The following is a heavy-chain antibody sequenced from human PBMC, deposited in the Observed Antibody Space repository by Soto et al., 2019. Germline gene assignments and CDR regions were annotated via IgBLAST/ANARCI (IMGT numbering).Heavy chain of an antibody. CDR3: ARSPIYYYDSSGYPDY. CDR2: INSDGSSR. Sequence: GGSLRLSCAASGFTFSSYWMHWVRQAPGQGLVWVSRINSDGSSRSYADSVKGRFTISRDNAKNTLYLQMNSLRAEDTAGYYCARSPIYYYDSSGYPDYWGQGTLVTVSS. V-gene: IGHV3-74*01. CDR1: GFTFSSYW. D-gene: IGHD3-22*01. J-gene: IGHJ4*02.